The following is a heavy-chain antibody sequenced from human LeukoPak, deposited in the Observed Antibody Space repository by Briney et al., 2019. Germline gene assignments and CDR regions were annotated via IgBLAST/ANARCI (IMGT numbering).Heavy chain of an antibody. V-gene: IGHV3-7*03. CDR1: GFTFSSYW. CDR3: VISRAMVRGVFDY. Sequence: GGSLRLSCAASGFTFSSYWMSWVRQAPGKGLEWVANIKQDGSEKYYVDSVKGRFTISRDNAKNSLYLQMNSLRAEDTAVYYCVISRAMVRGVFDYWGQGTLVTVSS. J-gene: IGHJ4*02. D-gene: IGHD3-10*01. CDR2: IKQDGSEK.